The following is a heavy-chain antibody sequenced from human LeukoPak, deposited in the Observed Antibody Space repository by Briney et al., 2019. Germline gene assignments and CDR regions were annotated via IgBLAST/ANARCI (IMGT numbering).Heavy chain of an antibody. CDR2: ISGSGGNT. Sequence: PGGSLRLSCAASGFTFSSYAMSWVRQAPGKGLEWVSAISGSGGNTYYADSVKGRFSISRDNSKNTLYLQMNSLRAEDTAVYYCAKVGYGSGWPIDYWGQGTLVTVSS. V-gene: IGHV3-23*01. D-gene: IGHD6-19*01. CDR1: GFTFSSYA. J-gene: IGHJ4*02. CDR3: AKVGYGSGWPIDY.